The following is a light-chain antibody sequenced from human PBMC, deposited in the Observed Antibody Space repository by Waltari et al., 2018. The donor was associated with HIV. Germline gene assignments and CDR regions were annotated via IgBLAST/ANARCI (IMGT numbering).Light chain of an antibody. CDR1: NIDAGQA. V-gene: IGLV1-40*01. J-gene: IGLJ1*01. CDR3: QAYDGRLRNYV. CDR2: ADH. Sequence: QSVLTQPPSMSGAPGQTVTISCTNIDAGQAIHWYRQLPGTAPQLLIYADHNRPPGVPNRFSGSNSRTSASLAITGLQSEDEGDYYCQAYDGRLRNYVFGTGTKVTVL.